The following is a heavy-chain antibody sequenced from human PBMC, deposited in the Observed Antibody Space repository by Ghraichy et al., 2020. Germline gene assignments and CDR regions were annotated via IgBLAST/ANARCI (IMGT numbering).Heavy chain of an antibody. CDR1: GFTFSYYN. Sequence: GESLNISCTASGFTFSYYNMNWVRQAPGKGLEWVSYVSSSGSIIYYADSVKGRFTISRDNAKNSLYLQMNSLRDEDTAVYYCARSRDGYNSFDYWGQGTLVTVSS. J-gene: IGHJ4*02. D-gene: IGHD5-24*01. V-gene: IGHV3-48*02. CDR3: ARSRDGYNSFDY. CDR2: VSSSGSII.